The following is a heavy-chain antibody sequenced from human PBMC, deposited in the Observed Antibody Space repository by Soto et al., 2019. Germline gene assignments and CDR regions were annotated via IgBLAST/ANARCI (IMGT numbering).Heavy chain of an antibody. CDR3: AKDTFYYDRSGPYTFDF. CDR1: GFTFSSYG. CDR2: ISYDGSNE. D-gene: IGHD3-22*01. V-gene: IGHV3-30*18. J-gene: IGHJ4*02. Sequence: GGSLRLSCAASGFTFSSYGIHWVRQAPGKGLEWVAAISYDGSNEHYADSVKGRFTISRDNSKNTLYLQMNSLRAEDTAVYFCAKDTFYYDRSGPYTFDFSGQGILVTVSS.